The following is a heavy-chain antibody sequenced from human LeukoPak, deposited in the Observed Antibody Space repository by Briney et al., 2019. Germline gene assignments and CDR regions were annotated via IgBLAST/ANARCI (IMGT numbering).Heavy chain of an antibody. V-gene: IGHV1-69*05. CDR2: IIPIFGTA. J-gene: IGHJ4*02. CDR3: ARGIVGATNYYFDY. Sequence: SSVTVSCKASGGTFSSYAISWVRQAPGQGLEWMGGIIPIFGTANYAQKFQGRVTITTDESTSTAYMELSSLRSEDTAVYYCARGIVGATNYYFDYWGQGTLVTVSS. D-gene: IGHD1-26*01. CDR1: GGTFSSYA.